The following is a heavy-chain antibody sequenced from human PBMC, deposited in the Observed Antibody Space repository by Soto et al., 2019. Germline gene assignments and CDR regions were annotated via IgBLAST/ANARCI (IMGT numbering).Heavy chain of an antibody. CDR3: TRGGVASRTFDY. CDR1: GYSFTSYW. CDR2: VYPDDSDT. D-gene: IGHD1-26*01. V-gene: IGHV5-51*01. Sequence: PRESLKISCETSGYSFTSYWIGWVRQMPGQGLEWMGIVYPDDSDTRYSPSFRGQVTISADKSISTAYLQWSSLKASDTAMYYCTRGGVASRTFDYWGQGSLVTVSS. J-gene: IGHJ4*02.